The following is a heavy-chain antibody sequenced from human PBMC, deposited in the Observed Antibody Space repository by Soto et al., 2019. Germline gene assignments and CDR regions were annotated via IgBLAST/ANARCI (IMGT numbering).Heavy chain of an antibody. CDR3: ARGVLDWNYAPPNYGMHV. J-gene: IGHJ6*02. D-gene: IGHD1-7*01. CDR1: GGTFSSYA. Sequence: QVQLVPSGAEVKTPGSSVKVSCKASGGTFSSYAISWVRQAPGHGLEWMGGIIPIFGTANYAQKFQGRVTIIADESTSTAYMELSSLRSEETAVYYCARGVLDWNYAPPNYGMHVWGQGTTVTVCS. V-gene: IGHV1-69*01. CDR2: IIPIFGTA.